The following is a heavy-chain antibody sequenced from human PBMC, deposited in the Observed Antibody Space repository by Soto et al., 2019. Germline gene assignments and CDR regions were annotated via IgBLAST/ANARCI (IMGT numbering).Heavy chain of an antibody. J-gene: IGHJ6*02. V-gene: IGHV3-33*01. CDR1: GFTFSSYG. Sequence: QVQLVESGGGVVQPGRSLRLSCAASGFTFSSYGMHWVRQAPGKGLEWVAVIWYDGSNKYYADSVKGRFTICRDNSQNALHLQMNSLRAEDTAVYYCERDSNDFWSSYGMDVWGQGTTVTVSS. CDR2: IWYDGSNK. D-gene: IGHD3-3*01. CDR3: ERDSNDFWSSYGMDV.